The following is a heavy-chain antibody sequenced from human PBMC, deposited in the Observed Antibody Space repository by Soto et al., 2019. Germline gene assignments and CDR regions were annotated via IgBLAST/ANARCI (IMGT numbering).Heavy chain of an antibody. CDR3: ARDLAWYCSGGSCSTYYFDY. V-gene: IGHV6-1*01. Sequence: SRTLSLTCAISGDSVSSNSAAWNWIRQSPSRGLEWLGRTYYRSKWYNDYAVSVKSRITINPDTSKNQFSLQLNSVTPEDTAVYYCARDLAWYCSGGSCSTYYFDYWGQGTLVTVSS. CDR2: TYYRSKWYN. CDR1: GDSVSSNSAA. J-gene: IGHJ4*02. D-gene: IGHD2-15*01.